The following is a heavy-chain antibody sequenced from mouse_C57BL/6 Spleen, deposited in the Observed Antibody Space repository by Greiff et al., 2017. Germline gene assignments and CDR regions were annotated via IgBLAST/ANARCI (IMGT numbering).Heavy chain of an antibody. J-gene: IGHJ3*01. D-gene: IGHD2-2*01. CDR1: GFTFSSYG. CDR2: ISSGGSYT. Sequence: EVKLVESGGDLVKPGGSLKLSCAASGFTFSSYGMSWVHQTPDKRLEWVATISSGGSYTYYPDSVKGRITISRDNAKNTLYLQMSSLKSEDTAMYDVARHAGYDGACFAYWGQGTLVTVSA. CDR3: ARHAGYDGACFAY. V-gene: IGHV5-6*01.